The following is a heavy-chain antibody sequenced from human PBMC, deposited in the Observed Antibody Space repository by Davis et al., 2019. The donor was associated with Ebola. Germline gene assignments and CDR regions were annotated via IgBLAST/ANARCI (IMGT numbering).Heavy chain of an antibody. D-gene: IGHD4-23*01. J-gene: IGHJ4*02. Sequence: PGGSLRLSCAASGFTFSSYSMNWVRQAPVKGLEWVSYISSSSSTIYYADSVKGRFTISRDNAKNSLYLQMNSLRDEDTAVYYCARVAPRQLLGGNSIFDYWGQGTLVTVSS. V-gene: IGHV3-48*02. CDR3: ARVAPRQLLGGNSIFDY. CDR2: ISSSSSTI. CDR1: GFTFSSYS.